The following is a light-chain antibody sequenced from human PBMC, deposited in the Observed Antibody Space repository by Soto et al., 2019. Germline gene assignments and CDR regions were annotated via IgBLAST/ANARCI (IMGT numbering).Light chain of an antibody. CDR3: CSLTTSHTYV. J-gene: IGLJ1*01. V-gene: IGLV2-14*03. Sequence: QSVLTGPASVSVSAGQSITVSCTGTSSDIGHYDYVSWYQQHPGKAPKLMIYHVTYRPSGVSNRYSGSKSGNSASLAISGLQADDEADYYCCSLTTSHTYVFGSGTKVTVL. CDR1: SSDIGHYDY. CDR2: HVT.